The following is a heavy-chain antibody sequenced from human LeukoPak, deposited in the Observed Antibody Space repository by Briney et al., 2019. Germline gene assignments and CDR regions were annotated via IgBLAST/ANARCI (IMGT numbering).Heavy chain of an antibody. CDR2: VYYSGST. Sequence: SETLSLTCTVSGGSISSYYWTWIRQPPGKGLEWIGYVYYSGSTNYNPSLKSRVTISVDTSKNQFSLKLSSVTAADTAVYYCARGWNSAPDYWGQGTLVTVSS. D-gene: IGHD1-7*01. CDR3: ARGWNSAPDY. J-gene: IGHJ4*02. V-gene: IGHV4-59*01. CDR1: GGSISSYY.